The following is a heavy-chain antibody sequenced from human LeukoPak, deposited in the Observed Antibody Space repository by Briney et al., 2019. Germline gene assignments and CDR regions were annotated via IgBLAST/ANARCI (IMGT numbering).Heavy chain of an antibody. CDR2: IYYSGST. CDR1: GGSISSYY. V-gene: IGHV4-59*08. D-gene: IGHD3-3*01. J-gene: IGHJ4*02. CDR3: ARHGNNYDFWSDPDY. Sequence: SETLSLTCTVSGGSISSYYWSWIRQPPGKGLEWIGYIYYSGSTNYNPSLKSRVTISVDTSENQFSLKLSSVTAADTAVYYCARHGNNYDFWSDPDYWGQGTLVTVSS.